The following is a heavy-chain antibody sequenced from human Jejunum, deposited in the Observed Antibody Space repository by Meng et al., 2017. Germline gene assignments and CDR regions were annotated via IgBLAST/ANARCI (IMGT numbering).Heavy chain of an antibody. D-gene: IGHD6-19*01. CDR1: GLSLGRFW. J-gene: IGHJ4*02. V-gene: IGHV3-7*01. CDR3: GRGGYTSGLDY. Sequence: GGSLRLSCVGSGLSLGRFWMTWVRQAPGKGLEFVACLKQDSSEEHYVDSVRGRFTISRDNAKNTLYLQMNSLRPEDTAVYFCGRGGYTSGLDYWGQGTLVTVSS. CDR2: LKQDSSEE.